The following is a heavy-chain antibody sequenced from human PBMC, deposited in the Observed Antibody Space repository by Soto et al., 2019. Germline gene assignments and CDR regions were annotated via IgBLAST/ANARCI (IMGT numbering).Heavy chain of an antibody. CDR1: GGTFSSYT. D-gene: IGHD2-15*01. CDR3: ARVGLLHCSGCSCQLQDY. J-gene: IGHJ4*02. V-gene: IGHV1-69*02. Sequence: QVQLVQSGAEVKKPGSSVKVSCKASGGTFSSYTISWVRQAPGQGLEWMGRIIPILGIANYAQKFQGRVTITADKSTNTAYMELSSLRSEDTAVYYCARVGLLHCSGCSCQLQDYWGQGTLVTVSS. CDR2: IIPILGIA.